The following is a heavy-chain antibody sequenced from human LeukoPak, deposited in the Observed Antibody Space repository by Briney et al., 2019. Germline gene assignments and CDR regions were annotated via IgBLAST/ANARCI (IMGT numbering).Heavy chain of an antibody. Sequence: GTSLRLSCAASGFTFSYYGMHWVRQAPGKGLEWVAIISSDGSNKYYGGPVKGRFTISRDNSKNTLYLQMNSLRPEDTAVYFCARTRARGVSEGMDVWGQGTTVTVPS. CDR2: ISSDGSNK. CDR3: ARTRARGVSEGMDV. CDR1: GFTFSYYG. J-gene: IGHJ6*02. D-gene: IGHD3-10*01. V-gene: IGHV3-30*03.